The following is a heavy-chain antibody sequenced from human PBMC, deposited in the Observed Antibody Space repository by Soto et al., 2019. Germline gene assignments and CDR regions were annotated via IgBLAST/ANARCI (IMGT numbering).Heavy chain of an antibody. CDR1: GGSISSSSYY. Sequence: QLQLQESGPGLVKPSETLSLTCTVSGGSISSSSYYWGWIRQPPGKGLEWIGSIYYSGSTYYNPSLKSRVTISVDTSKNQFSLKLSSVTAADTAVYYCARLFRYNWNVPSNNYYYYYGMDVWGQGTTVTVSS. J-gene: IGHJ6*02. D-gene: IGHD1-20*01. CDR2: IYYSGST. V-gene: IGHV4-39*01. CDR3: ARLFRYNWNVPSNNYYYYYGMDV.